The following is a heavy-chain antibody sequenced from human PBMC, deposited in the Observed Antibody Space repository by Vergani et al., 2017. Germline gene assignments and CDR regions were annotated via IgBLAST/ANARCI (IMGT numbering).Heavy chain of an antibody. J-gene: IGHJ3*02. V-gene: IGHV1-69*13. CDR1: GGPFKNSA. Sequence: QVQLVQSGAEVKKPGSSVKVSCKVSGGPFKNSAFSWVRQVPGQGLEWMGRIITFFGTTDYAQKFQGRFTIIADEFTKTVDMQLSNLRSEDTAVYYCASGYYDSSATDAFDIWGQGTMVTVSS. D-gene: IGHD3-22*01. CDR3: ASGYYDSSATDAFDI. CDR2: IITFFGTT.